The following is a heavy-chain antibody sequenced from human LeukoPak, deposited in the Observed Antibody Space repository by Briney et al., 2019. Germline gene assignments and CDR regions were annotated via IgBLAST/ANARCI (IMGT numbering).Heavy chain of an antibody. V-gene: IGHV1-8*01. CDR1: VYTFTSYD. Sequence: GASVKVSCKASVYTFTSYDMNWVRQAPGQGLEWLGWMTPNSGDTGYAQKFQGRVTMTRDTSISTAYMELSSLRSEDTAVYYCARNYYGSGTFDYWGQGTLVTVSS. D-gene: IGHD3-10*01. J-gene: IGHJ4*02. CDR3: ARNYYGSGTFDY. CDR2: MTPNSGDT.